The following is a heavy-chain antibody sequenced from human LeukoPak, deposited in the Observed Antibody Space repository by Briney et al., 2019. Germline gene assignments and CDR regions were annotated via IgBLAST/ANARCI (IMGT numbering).Heavy chain of an antibody. Sequence: GGSLRLSCAASGFTFSNYAMNWVRPAPGKGLEWVSAISGSGAATFNADSVKGRFTISRDNSKNTLYLQMNSLRAEDTAVYYCAKDLSSGWYPYYSDFWGRGTLVTVSS. V-gene: IGHV3-23*01. J-gene: IGHJ4*02. D-gene: IGHD6-19*01. CDR2: ISGSGAAT. CDR1: GFTFSNYA. CDR3: AKDLSSGWYPYYSDF.